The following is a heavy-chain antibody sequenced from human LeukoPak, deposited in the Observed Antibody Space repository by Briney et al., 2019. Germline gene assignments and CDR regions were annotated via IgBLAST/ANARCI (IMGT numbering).Heavy chain of an antibody. CDR2: IYSGGST. J-gene: IGHJ4*02. CDR1: GFTVSSNY. D-gene: IGHD3-22*01. CDR3: ARVGYYDSSGYRDY. Sequence: GGSLRLSCAASGFTVSSNYMSWVRQAPGKGLEWVSVIYSGGSTYYADSVKGRFTISRDNSKNTLYLQMNSLRAEDTAVYYCARVGYYDSSGYRDYWGQGTLVTVSS. V-gene: IGHV3-66*02.